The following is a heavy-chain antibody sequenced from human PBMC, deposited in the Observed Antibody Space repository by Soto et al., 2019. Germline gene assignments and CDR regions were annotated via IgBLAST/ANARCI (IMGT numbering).Heavy chain of an antibody. CDR1: GGTFSSYT. J-gene: IGHJ4*02. V-gene: IGHV1-69*04. CDR3: AREDLLLWFGEPQYYFDY. D-gene: IGHD3-10*01. Sequence: SVKVSCKASGGTFSSYTISWVRQAPGQGLEWMGRIIPILGIANYAQKFQGRVTITADKSTSTAYMELSSLRSEDTAVYYCAREDLLLWFGEPQYYFDYWGQETLVTVSS. CDR2: IIPILGIA.